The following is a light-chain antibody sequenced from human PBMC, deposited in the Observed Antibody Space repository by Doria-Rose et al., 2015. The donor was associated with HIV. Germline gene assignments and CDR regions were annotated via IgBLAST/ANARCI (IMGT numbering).Light chain of an antibody. V-gene: IGKV1-39*01. CDR3: QQTYSSPPWT. CDR2: AAS. J-gene: IGKJ1*01. CDR1: QTVSNY. Sequence: RGTLTCRASQTVSNYLNWFQQEPGKAPKLLIYAASRLQSGVPSRFSGSGSGTDFTLTISGLQPGDFATYYCQQTYSSPPWTFGQGTKVEMK.